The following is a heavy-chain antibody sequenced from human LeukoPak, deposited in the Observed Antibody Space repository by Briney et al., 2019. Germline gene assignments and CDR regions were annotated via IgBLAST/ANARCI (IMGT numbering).Heavy chain of an antibody. CDR2: ISYDGSNK. J-gene: IGHJ4*02. CDR3: AKDGARLWGDYAEYYFDY. D-gene: IGHD4-17*01. CDR1: GFTVSNFA. V-gene: IGHV3-30*04. Sequence: PGGSLRLSCAASGFTVSNFAAHWVRQAPGKGLEWVAVISYDGSNKYYADSVKGRFTISRDNSKNTLYLQMNSLRAEDTAVYYCAKDGARLWGDYAEYYFDYWGQGTLVTVSS.